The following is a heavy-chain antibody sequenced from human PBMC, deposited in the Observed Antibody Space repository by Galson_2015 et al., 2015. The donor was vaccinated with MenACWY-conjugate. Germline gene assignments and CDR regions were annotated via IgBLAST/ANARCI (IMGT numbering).Heavy chain of an antibody. CDR1: GFTFSSYW. Sequence: SLRLSCAASGFTFSSYWMYWVRQVPGRGLVWVSHIKNDGDDTYYADSVKGRFTISRDNAKNTLYLQMSNLRAEDTAVYYCARAVLRSGSSYNPLDSWGQGTLVTVSS. J-gene: IGHJ4*02. D-gene: IGHD3-10*01. CDR2: IKNDGDDT. V-gene: IGHV3-74*01. CDR3: ARAVLRSGSSYNPLDS.